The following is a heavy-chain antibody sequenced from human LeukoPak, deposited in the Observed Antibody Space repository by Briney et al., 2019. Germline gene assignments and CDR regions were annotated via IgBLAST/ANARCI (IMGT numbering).Heavy chain of an antibody. CDR3: ARGGYSVHWFDP. V-gene: IGHV4-59*01. CDR2: IYYSGST. D-gene: IGHD5/OR15-5a*01. J-gene: IGHJ5*02. CDR1: GGSISSYY. Sequence: PSETLSLTCTVSGGSISSYYWSWIRQPPGKGLEWIGYIYYSGSTNYSPSLKSRVTISVDTSKNQFSLRLSSVTAADTAVYYCARGGYSVHWFDPWGQGTLVTVSS.